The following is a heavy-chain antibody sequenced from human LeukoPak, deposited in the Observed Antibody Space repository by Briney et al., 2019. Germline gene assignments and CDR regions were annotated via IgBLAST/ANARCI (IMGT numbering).Heavy chain of an antibody. J-gene: IGHJ4*02. D-gene: IGHD6-19*01. Sequence: GGSLRLSCAASGFTVSSNYMSWVRQAPGKGLEWVSVIYSGGSTYYADSVKGRFTISRDHSKNTLYLQMNSLRAEDTAVYYCAFQCGCPADFDYWGQGTLVTVSS. CDR2: IYSGGST. CDR1: GFTVSSNY. V-gene: IGHV3-53*01. CDR3: AFQCGCPADFDY.